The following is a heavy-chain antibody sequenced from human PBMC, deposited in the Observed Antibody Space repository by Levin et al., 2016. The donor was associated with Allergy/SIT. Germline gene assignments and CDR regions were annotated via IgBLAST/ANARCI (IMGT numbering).Heavy chain of an antibody. CDR2: ISSSRSYI. J-gene: IGHJ6*02. V-gene: IGHV3-21*01. D-gene: IGHD6-13*01. Sequence: WIRQPPGKGLEWVSSISSSRSYIYYADSVKGRFTISRDNAKNSVFLQMNSLRAEDTALYYCARELAATGIPVYYSYGMDVWGQGTTVTVSS. CDR3: ARELAATGIPVYYSYGMDV.